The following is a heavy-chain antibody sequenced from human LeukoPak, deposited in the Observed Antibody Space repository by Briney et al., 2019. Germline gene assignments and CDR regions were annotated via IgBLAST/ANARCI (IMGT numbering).Heavy chain of an antibody. D-gene: IGHD3-22*01. CDR3: ARHFGYYESSGYYSDVGFDY. CDR2: MDPNSGNT. Sequence: ASVKVSCKASGYTFTSYDINWVRQATGQGLEWMGWMDPNSGNTGYAQKFQGRVTMTRNTSISTAYMELSSLRSEDTAVYYCARHFGYYESSGYYSDVGFDYWGQGTLVTVSS. J-gene: IGHJ4*02. V-gene: IGHV1-8*01. CDR1: GYTFTSYD.